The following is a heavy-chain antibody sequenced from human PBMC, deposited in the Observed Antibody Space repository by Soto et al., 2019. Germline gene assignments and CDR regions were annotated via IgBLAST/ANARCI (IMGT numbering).Heavy chain of an antibody. V-gene: IGHV4-31*03. CDR3: ARGSGSGYDWYY. CDR2: IYYSGST. J-gene: IGHJ4*02. D-gene: IGHD5-12*01. CDR1: VGFISSGGYY. Sequence: QVQLQESGPGLVKPSQTLSLTCTVSVGFISSGGYYWSWIRQHPGKGLEWIGYIYYSGSTYYHPSLQSRVTISVDTSKNQLSLKLSSVTAADTAEYYCARGSGSGYDWYYWGQGTLVTVSS.